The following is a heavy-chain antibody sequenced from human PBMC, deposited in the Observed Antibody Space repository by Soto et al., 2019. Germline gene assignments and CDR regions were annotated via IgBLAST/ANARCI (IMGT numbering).Heavy chain of an antibody. CDR2: IYHSGST. V-gene: IGHV4-30-2*01. Sequence: PSETLSLTCAVSGGSISSGGYSWSWIRQPPGKGLEWIGYIYHSGSTYYNPSLKSRVTISVDRSKNQFSLKLSSVTAADTAVYSFAGAPRFHTVTKFFYYWGQGTLVTVSS. CDR1: GGSISSGGYS. J-gene: IGHJ4*02. CDR3: AGAPRFHTVTKFFYY. D-gene: IGHD4-17*01.